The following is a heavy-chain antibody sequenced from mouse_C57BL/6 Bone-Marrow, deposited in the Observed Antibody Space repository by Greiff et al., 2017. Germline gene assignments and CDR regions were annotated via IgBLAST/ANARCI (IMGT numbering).Heavy chain of an antibody. CDR1: GYTFTDYN. D-gene: IGHD1-1*01. CDR3: ARRRVVVLYAMDY. Sequence: EVQLQASGPELVKPGASVKIPCKASGYTFTDYNMDWVKQSHGKSLEWIGDINPNNGGTIYNQKFKGKATLTVDKSSSTAYMELRSLTSEDTAVYYGARRRVVVLYAMDYWGQGTSVTVSS. J-gene: IGHJ4*01. CDR2: INPNNGGT. V-gene: IGHV1-18*01.